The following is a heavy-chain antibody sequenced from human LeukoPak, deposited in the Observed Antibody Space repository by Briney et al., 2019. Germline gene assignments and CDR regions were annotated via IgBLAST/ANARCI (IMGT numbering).Heavy chain of an antibody. Sequence: SVKVSCKASGGTFSSYAISWVRQAPGQGLEWMGRIIPILGIANYAQKFQGRVAITADKSTSTAYMELSSLRSEDTAVYYCAREQEWEPTLEDPWGQGTLVTVSS. J-gene: IGHJ5*02. CDR2: IIPILGIA. CDR1: GGTFSSYA. CDR3: AREQEWEPTLEDP. D-gene: IGHD1-26*01. V-gene: IGHV1-69*04.